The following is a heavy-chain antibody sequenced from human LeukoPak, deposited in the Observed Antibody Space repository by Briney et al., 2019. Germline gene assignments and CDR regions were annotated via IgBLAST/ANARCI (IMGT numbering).Heavy chain of an antibody. CDR3: ARASGYSYVYVY. Sequence: ASVKVSCKASGYTFTSYDINWVRQATGQGLEWMGWMNPNSGNTGYAQKFQGRVTMTRNTSISTAYMELSSLRSEDTAVYYFARASGYSYVYVYWGQEPLVTVSS. V-gene: IGHV1-8*01. CDR1: GYTFTSYD. J-gene: IGHJ4*02. D-gene: IGHD5-18*01. CDR2: MNPNSGNT.